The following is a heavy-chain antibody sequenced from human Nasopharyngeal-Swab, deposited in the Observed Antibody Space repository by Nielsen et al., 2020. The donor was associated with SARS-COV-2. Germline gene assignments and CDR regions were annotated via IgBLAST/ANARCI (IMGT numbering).Heavy chain of an antibody. CDR3: ARRVYCSGGSCYNDYYYYYGMDV. CDR2: IYYSGST. V-gene: IGHV4-28*01. Sequence: WIRQPPRKGLEWIGYIYYSGSTYYNPSLKSRVTISVDTSKNQFSLKLSSVTAADTAVYYCARRVYCSGGSCYNDYYYYYGMDVWGQGTTVTVSS. J-gene: IGHJ6*02. D-gene: IGHD2-15*01.